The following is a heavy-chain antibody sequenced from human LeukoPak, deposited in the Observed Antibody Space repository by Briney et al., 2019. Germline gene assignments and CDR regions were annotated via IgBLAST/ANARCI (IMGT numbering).Heavy chain of an antibody. CDR2: INPSDGST. J-gene: IGHJ4*02. D-gene: IGHD2-15*01. CDR3: ARDIAREFDY. Sequence: ASVKVSCKASGYTFTSYYIHWVRQAPGQGLEWMGVINPSDGSTNYAQKFQGRVTMTRDRTTSTVYMELSSLRSEDTAVYYCARDIAREFDYWGRGTLVTVSS. V-gene: IGHV1-46*01. CDR1: GYTFTSYY.